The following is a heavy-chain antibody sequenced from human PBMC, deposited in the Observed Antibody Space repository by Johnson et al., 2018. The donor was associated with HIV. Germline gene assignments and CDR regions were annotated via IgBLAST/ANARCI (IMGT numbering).Heavy chain of an antibody. V-gene: IGHV3-43D*03. D-gene: IGHD3-16*01. Sequence: GLVQPGGSLRLSCAASGFTFDDYAMHWVRQAPVKGLEWVSLISWDGGSTYYADSVKGRFTISRDNAKNSLYLQMNSLRAEDTAVYYCARGGGSWGQGTMVTVSS. J-gene: IGHJ3*01. CDR3: ARGGGS. CDR1: GFTFDDYA. CDR2: ISWDGGST.